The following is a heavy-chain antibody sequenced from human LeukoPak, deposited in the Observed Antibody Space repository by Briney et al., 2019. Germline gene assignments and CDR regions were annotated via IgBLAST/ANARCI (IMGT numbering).Heavy chain of an antibody. CDR3: ARGRSSSWSTPRSNWFDP. Sequence: PSETLSLTCTVSGGSISSYYWSWIRQPAGKGLEWIGRIYTSGSTNYNPSLKSRVTISVDKSKNQFSLKLSSVTAADTSVYHCARGRSSSWSTPRSNWFDPWGQGTLVTVSS. CDR1: GGSISSYY. CDR2: IYTSGST. V-gene: IGHV4-4*07. J-gene: IGHJ5*02. D-gene: IGHD6-13*01.